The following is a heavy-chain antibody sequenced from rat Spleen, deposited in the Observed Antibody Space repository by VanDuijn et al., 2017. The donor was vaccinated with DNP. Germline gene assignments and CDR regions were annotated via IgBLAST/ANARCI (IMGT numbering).Heavy chain of an antibody. CDR1: GFVFSDYD. CDR2: MSPRGGST. Sequence: EVQLVESGGGLVQPGRSLKLSCAASGFVFSDYDMAWVRQAPTKGLEWVVSMSPRGGSTHNRDSVKGRFTFSRDAAKSNLNLQMDSLTSEDTAIYYCVRHRHGSWAMDAWGQGTAVTVSS. V-gene: IGHV5-27*01. J-gene: IGHJ4*01. CDR3: VRHRHGSWAMDA. D-gene: IGHD1-12*02.